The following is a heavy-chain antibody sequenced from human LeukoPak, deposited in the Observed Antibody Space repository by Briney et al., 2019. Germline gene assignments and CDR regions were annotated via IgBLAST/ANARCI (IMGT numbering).Heavy chain of an antibody. V-gene: IGHV4-39*01. D-gene: IGHD2-21*02. CDR1: GGSISSSNYY. Sequence: PSETLSLTCTVSGGSISSSNYYWGWIRQPPGKGLEWIGSIYFGGSTYYNPSLKSRVTRSVDTSKNQFSLKLSSVTAADTAVYYCARQGEAYCGGDRYSYYYYYYMDVWGKGTTVTVSS. J-gene: IGHJ6*03. CDR2: IYFGGST. CDR3: ARQGEAYCGGDRYSYYYYYYMDV.